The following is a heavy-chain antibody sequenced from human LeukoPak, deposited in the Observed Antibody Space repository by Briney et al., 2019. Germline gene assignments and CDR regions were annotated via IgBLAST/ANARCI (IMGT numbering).Heavy chain of an antibody. CDR3: ARVGREIVCSGGSCYSDY. D-gene: IGHD2-15*01. CDR2: IIPILGIA. V-gene: IGHV1-69*04. J-gene: IGHJ4*02. Sequence: SVKVSCKASGGTFSSYAISWVRQAPGQGLEWMGRIIPILGIANYAQKFQGRVTITADKSTSTAYMELSSLRSEDTAVYYCARVGREIVCSGGSCYSDYWGQGTLVTVSS. CDR1: GGTFSSYA.